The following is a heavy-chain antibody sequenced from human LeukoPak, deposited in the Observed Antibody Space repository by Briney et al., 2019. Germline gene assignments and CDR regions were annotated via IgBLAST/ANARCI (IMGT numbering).Heavy chain of an antibody. CDR3: ASLPPPQGMDV. CDR2: IYSGGST. J-gene: IGHJ6*04. Sequence: GGSLRLSCAASGFTVSSNYMSWVRQAPGKGLEWVSVIYSGGSTYYADSVKGRFTISRDNSKNTLYLQMNSLRAEDTAVYYRASLPPPQGMDVWGKGTTVTVSS. V-gene: IGHV3-53*01. CDR1: GFTVSSNY. D-gene: IGHD1-14*01.